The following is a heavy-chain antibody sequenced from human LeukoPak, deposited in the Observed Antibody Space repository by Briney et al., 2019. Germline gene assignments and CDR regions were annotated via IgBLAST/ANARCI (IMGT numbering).Heavy chain of an antibody. CDR3: ARPDYYYYHMDV. CDR2: IYYSGST. J-gene: IGHJ6*03. CDR1: GGSISSSSYY. V-gene: IGHV4-39*01. Sequence: PSETLSLTCSVSGGSISSSSYYWGWIRQPPGKGLEWIGNIYYSGSTYYNPSLKSRVTISVDTSKNQFSLKLSSVTAADTAVYYCARPDYYYYHMDVWGKGTPVTVSS.